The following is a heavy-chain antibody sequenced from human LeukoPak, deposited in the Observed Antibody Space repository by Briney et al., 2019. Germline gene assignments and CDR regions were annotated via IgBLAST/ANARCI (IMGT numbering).Heavy chain of an antibody. CDR1: GFTFSSYD. CDR3: ARARCSSTSCYMGPGNYYYYGMDV. Sequence: GGSLRLSCAASGFTFSSYDMHWVRQATGKGLEWVSAIGTAGDTYYPGSVKGRFTISRENAKNSLYLQMNSLRAGDTAVYYCARARCSSTSCYMGPGNYYYYGMDVWGQGTTVTVSS. J-gene: IGHJ6*02. D-gene: IGHD2-2*02. V-gene: IGHV3-13*01. CDR2: IGTAGDT.